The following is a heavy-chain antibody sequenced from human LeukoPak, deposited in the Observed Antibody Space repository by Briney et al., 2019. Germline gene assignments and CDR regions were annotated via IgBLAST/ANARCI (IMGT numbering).Heavy chain of an antibody. CDR3: AATYYYDGSGDY. CDR2: ISSTGSNI. CDR1: GFTFSTYE. Sequence: GRSLRLSCAASGFTFSTYEMNWVRQAPGKGLEWVSYISSTGSNIYYADSVKGRFTISRDNAKNSLYLLMNSLRTEDTAVYYCAATYYYDGSGDYWGQGTLVAVSS. D-gene: IGHD3-22*01. V-gene: IGHV3-48*03. J-gene: IGHJ4*02.